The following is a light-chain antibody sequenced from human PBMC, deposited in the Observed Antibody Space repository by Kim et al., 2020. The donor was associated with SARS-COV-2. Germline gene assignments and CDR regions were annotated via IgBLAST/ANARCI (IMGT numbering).Light chain of an antibody. J-gene: IGLJ2*01. CDR1: SLRSYY. CDR2: GKN. CDR3: NSRDSNDNVL. Sequence: SSELTQDPAVSVALGQTVRITCQGDSLRSYYATWYQQKPGQAPILVIYGKNNRPSGIPVRFSGSSSGNTASLTITGTQAGDEADYYCNSRDSNDNVLFGGGTQLTVL. V-gene: IGLV3-19*01.